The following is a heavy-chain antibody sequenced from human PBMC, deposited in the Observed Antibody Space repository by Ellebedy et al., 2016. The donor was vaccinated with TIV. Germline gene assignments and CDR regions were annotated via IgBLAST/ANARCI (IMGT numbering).Heavy chain of an antibody. CDR3: AKDRGAEVDTDTLTD. V-gene: IGHV3-23*01. J-gene: IGHJ4*02. Sequence: GESLKISCAGSGFYFSGYAISWVRQAPGKGLGWVSVLSPRPQSTSYADPVKGRFTISRDNSKNTLYLHMNSLRVEDTALFYCAKDRGAEVDTDTLTDWGPGTLVTVSP. CDR1: GFYFSGYA. CDR2: LSPRPQST. D-gene: IGHD5-18*01.